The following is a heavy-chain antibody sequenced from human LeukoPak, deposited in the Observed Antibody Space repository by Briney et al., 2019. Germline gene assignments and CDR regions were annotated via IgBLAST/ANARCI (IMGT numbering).Heavy chain of an antibody. Sequence: RTSETLSLTCTVSGVSISSSSYYWGWIRQPPGKGLEWIGSMYYSGSTYYNPSLKSRVTISVDTSKNQFSLKLTSVTAADTAVYYCARAGGFTVARGVVNNWFDPWGQGTLVTVSS. J-gene: IGHJ5*02. CDR1: GVSISSSSYY. CDR3: ARAGGFTVARGVVNNWFDP. D-gene: IGHD3-10*01. V-gene: IGHV4-39*07. CDR2: MYYSGST.